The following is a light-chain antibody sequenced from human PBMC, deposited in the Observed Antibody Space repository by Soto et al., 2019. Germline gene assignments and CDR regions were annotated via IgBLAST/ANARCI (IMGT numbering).Light chain of an antibody. V-gene: IGKV3D-20*02. J-gene: IGKJ5*01. CDR2: STS. Sequence: VLTQSPANVTLSPGETVTLSCRASQVVSNPYLAWYQQKVGQPPRLLISSTSKRAPGIPERFRGGGSGTEYTLTIXXXEXGXXXXXXXXXXXXLPVTFGPGTRL. CDR1: QVVSNPY. CDR3: XXXXXLPVT.